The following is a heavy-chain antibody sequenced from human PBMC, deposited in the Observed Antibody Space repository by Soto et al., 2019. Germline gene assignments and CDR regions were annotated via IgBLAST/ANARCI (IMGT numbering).Heavy chain of an antibody. CDR3: ARSYRRYCSGGSCYSYYYYYMDV. J-gene: IGHJ6*03. Sequence: QVQLQESGPGLVKPSETLSLTCTVSGGSISSYYWSWIRQPPGKVLEWIGYIYYSGSTNYKPSLKSRVTISVDTSKNQFSLKLSSVTAADTAVYYCARSYRRYCSGGSCYSYYYYYMDVWGKGTTVTVSS. CDR1: GGSISSYY. CDR2: IYYSGST. D-gene: IGHD2-15*01. V-gene: IGHV4-59*01.